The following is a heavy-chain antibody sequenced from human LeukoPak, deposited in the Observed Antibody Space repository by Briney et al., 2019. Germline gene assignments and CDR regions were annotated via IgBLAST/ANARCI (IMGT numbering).Heavy chain of an antibody. CDR1: GFTFDAYA. V-gene: IGHV3-43*02. CDR2: ISGDGAST. J-gene: IGHJ4*02. Sequence: PGGSLRLSCAASGFTFDAYAMHWVRQAPGKGLEWVSVISGDGASTYYADPVKGRFTISRDTSKDFLYLQMNSLTTDDTALYYCAKVRYRGSYFDYWGQGTLVTVSS. D-gene: IGHD1-26*01. CDR3: AKVRYRGSYFDY.